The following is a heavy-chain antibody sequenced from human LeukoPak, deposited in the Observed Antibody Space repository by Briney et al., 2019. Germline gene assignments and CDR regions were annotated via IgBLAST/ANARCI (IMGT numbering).Heavy chain of an antibody. CDR2: IFHSGST. CDR3: VRTNPWDLTYYFDY. V-gene: IGHV4-59*11. CDR1: GGSIKSHF. J-gene: IGHJ4*02. D-gene: IGHD1-14*01. Sequence: GSLRLSCTVSGGSIKSHFWSWVRQPPGKRLEWIGYIFHSGSTNYNPSLKSRVTISVDTSKNQFSLRLTSVTAADTAVYYCVRTNPWDLTYYFDYWGQGTLVTVSS.